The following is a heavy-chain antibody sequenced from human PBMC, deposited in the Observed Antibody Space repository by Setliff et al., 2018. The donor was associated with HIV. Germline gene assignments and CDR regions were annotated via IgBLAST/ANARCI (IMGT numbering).Heavy chain of an antibody. Sequence: KVSCKASGYTFTHYAISWVRQAPGQGLEYLGWISAYNGNTNYAQKVQGRITMTTDASTSTVDMELRSLTSDDTAVYYCARLASGGWPLEVFDIWGQGTMVTVSS. CDR2: ISAYNGNT. D-gene: IGHD2-15*01. J-gene: IGHJ3*02. CDR3: ARLASGGWPLEVFDI. V-gene: IGHV1-18*01. CDR1: GYTFTHYA.